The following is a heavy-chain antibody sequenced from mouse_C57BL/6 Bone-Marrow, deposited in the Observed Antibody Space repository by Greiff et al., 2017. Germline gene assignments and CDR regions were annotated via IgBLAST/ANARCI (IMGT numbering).Heavy chain of an antibody. J-gene: IGHJ2*01. V-gene: IGHV1-64*01. Sequence: QVHVKQSGAELVKPGASVKLSCKASGYTFTSYWMHWVKQRPGQGLEWIGMIHPNSGSTNYNEKFKSKATLTVDKSSSTAYMQLSSLTSEDSAVYYCARFHYYYFDYWGQGTTLTVSS. D-gene: IGHD1-2*01. CDR1: GYTFTSYW. CDR2: IHPNSGST. CDR3: ARFHYYYFDY.